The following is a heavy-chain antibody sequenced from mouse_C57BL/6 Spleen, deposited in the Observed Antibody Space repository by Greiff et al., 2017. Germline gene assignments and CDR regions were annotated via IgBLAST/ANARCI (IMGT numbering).Heavy chain of an antibody. V-gene: IGHV1-62-2*01. CDR1: GYTFTEYT. J-gene: IGHJ2*01. D-gene: IGHD1-1*01. CDR2: FYPGSGSI. Sequence: VKLMESGAELVKPGASVKLSCKASGYTFTEYTIHWVKQRSGQGLEWIGWFYPGSGSIKYNEKFKDKATLTADKSSSTVYMELSRLTSEDSAVYFCARHEDEGVLLDYWGQGTTLTVSS. CDR3: ARHEDEGVLLDY.